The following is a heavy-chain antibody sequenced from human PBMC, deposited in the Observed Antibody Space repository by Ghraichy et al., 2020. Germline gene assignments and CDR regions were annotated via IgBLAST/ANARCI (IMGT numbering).Heavy chain of an antibody. V-gene: IGHV4-59*01. CDR3: ARGRPMDCSGGSCYGGWFDY. CDR2: IYYSGST. Sequence: ESLNISCTVSGGSISSYYWSWIRQPPGKGLEWIGYIYYSGSTNYNPSLKSRVTISVDTSKNQFSLKLSSVTAADTAVYYCARGRPMDCSGGSCYGGWFDYWGQGTLVTVSS. D-gene: IGHD2-15*01. CDR1: GGSISSYY. J-gene: IGHJ4*02.